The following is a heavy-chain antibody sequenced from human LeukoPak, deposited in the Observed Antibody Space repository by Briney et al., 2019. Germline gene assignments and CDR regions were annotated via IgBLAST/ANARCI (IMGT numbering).Heavy chain of an antibody. CDR1: GGSFSGYY. CDR3: AVPYSGSYGWFDP. Sequence: SETLSLTCAVYGGSFSGYYWSWIRQPPGKGLEWIGEINHSGSTNYNPSLKSRVTISVDTSKNQFSLKLSSVTAADTAVYYCAVPYSGSYGWFDPWGLGTLVTVSS. V-gene: IGHV4-34*01. J-gene: IGHJ5*02. D-gene: IGHD1-26*01. CDR2: INHSGST.